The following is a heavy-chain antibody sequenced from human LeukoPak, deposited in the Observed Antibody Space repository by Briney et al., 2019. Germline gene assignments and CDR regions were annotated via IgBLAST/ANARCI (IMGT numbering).Heavy chain of an antibody. V-gene: IGHV4-59*08. J-gene: IGHJ4*02. D-gene: IGHD1/OR15-1a*01. CDR3: ARLDRTGSVDYFEY. Sequence: PSETLSLTCTVSGGSISGYYWSWIRQPPGKGLELIGYIYNSGSTNYNPSLKSRVTISVDTSKNLFSLKLSSVTAADTAVYYCARLDRTGSVDYFEYWGQGFLVTVSS. CDR2: IYNSGST. CDR1: GGSISGYY.